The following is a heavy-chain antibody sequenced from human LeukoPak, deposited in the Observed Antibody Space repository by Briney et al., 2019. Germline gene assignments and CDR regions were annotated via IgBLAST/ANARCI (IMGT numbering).Heavy chain of an antibody. Sequence: GGSLRLSCAASGLTFRSYAMTWVRQAPGKGLEWVSGIWGGGDSTYYADSVKGRFTISRDNSKNTLFLQMNSLRAEDTAVYYCAKAPLPHCSSGVCYNDYRGQGTLVTVSS. V-gene: IGHV3-23*01. CDR2: IWGGGDST. D-gene: IGHD2-8*01. CDR1: GLTFRSYA. J-gene: IGHJ4*02. CDR3: AKAPLPHCSSGVCYNDY.